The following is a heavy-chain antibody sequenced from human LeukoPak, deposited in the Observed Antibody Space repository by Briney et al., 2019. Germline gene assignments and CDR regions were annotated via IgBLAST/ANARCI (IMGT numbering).Heavy chain of an antibody. D-gene: IGHD6-13*01. CDR3: ARNPYSSSRTNWFDP. Sequence: PSETLSLTCTVSGGSISSYYWSWIRQLPGKGLEWIGYIYYSGSTNYNPSLKSRVTISVDTSKNQFSLKLSSVTAADTAAYYCARNPYSSSRTNWFDPWGQGTLVTVSS. J-gene: IGHJ5*02. CDR1: GGSISSYY. V-gene: IGHV4-59*01. CDR2: IYYSGST.